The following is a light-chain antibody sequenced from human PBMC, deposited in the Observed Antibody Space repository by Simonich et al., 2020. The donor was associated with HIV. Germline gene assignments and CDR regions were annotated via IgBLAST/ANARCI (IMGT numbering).Light chain of an antibody. CDR1: SSDVGGYHY. CDR3: CSYAGSYTSWV. V-gene: IGLV2-11*01. J-gene: IGLJ3*02. Sequence: QSALTQPRSVSGSPGQSVTISCTGTSSDVGGYHYVSWYQQHPGKAPKLMIYDVTKRPSGVPIRFSGSTSGNTASLTISGLQAEDEAEYYCCSYAGSYTSWVFGGGTKLTVL. CDR2: DVT.